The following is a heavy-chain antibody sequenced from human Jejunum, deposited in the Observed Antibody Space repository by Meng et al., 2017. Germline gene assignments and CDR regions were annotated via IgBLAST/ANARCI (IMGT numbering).Heavy chain of an antibody. CDR3: ARDWESGGRGSSLDY. Sequence: GGSLRLSCEASGFTFSSYWMSWVRQAPGKGLEWVANIKGDGSVKWYVDSVRGRFTISRDNAKNSVFLQMNSLRIEDTAVYYCARDWESGGRGSSLDYWGQGALVTVSS. CDR2: IKGDGSVK. J-gene: IGHJ4*02. D-gene: IGHD3-10*01. V-gene: IGHV3-7*01. CDR1: GFTFSSYW.